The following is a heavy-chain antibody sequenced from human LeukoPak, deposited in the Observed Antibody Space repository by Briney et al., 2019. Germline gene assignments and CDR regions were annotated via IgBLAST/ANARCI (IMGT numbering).Heavy chain of an antibody. Sequence: SVKVSCKASGGTFSSYAISWVRQAPGQGLEWMGRIIPILGIANYAQKFQGRVTITADKSTSTAYMELSSPRSEDTAVYYCARCLAVAGTPFDYWGQGTLVTVSS. CDR3: ARCLAVAGTPFDY. CDR2: IIPILGIA. V-gene: IGHV1-69*04. CDR1: GGTFSSYA. D-gene: IGHD6-19*01. J-gene: IGHJ4*02.